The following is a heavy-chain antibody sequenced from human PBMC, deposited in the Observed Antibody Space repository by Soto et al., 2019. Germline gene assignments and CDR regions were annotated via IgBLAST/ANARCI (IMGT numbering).Heavy chain of an antibody. J-gene: IGHJ6*02. CDR3: ASLPWANYYYYGMDV. Sequence: QVQLVQSGAEVKKPGASVKVSCKASGYTFTSYDINWGRQATGQGLEWMGWMNPNSGNTGYAQKFQGRVTMTRNTSIRTAYMELSSLRSEDTAVYYCASLPWANYYYYGMDVWGQGTTVTVSS. CDR2: MNPNSGNT. D-gene: IGHD7-27*01. V-gene: IGHV1-8*01. CDR1: GYTFTSYD.